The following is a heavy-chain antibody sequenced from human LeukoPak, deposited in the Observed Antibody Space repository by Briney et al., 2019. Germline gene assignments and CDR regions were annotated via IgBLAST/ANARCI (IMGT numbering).Heavy chain of an antibody. Sequence: ASVKVSCKASGGTFSSYAISWVRQAPGQGLEWMGGIIPIFGTANYAQKFQGRVTITADKSTSTAYMELSSLRSEETAVYYCARVWVRRWDFDPWGQGTLVTVSS. D-gene: IGHD4-23*01. CDR2: IIPIFGTA. V-gene: IGHV1-69*06. J-gene: IGHJ5*02. CDR1: GGTFSSYA. CDR3: ARVWVRRWDFDP.